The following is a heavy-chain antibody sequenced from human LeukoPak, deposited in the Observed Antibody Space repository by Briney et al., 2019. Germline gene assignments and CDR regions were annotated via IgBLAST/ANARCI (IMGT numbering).Heavy chain of an antibody. V-gene: IGHV4-4*07. J-gene: IGHJ4*02. CDR1: GGSISSYY. Sequence: PSETLSLTCTVSGGSISSYYWSWIRQPAGKGLEWIGRIYTSGSTNYNPSLKSRVTISVDESKNQFSLKLSSATAADTAVYYRARAIGAAGLYYFDYGGQGTLVTVSS. D-gene: IGHD6-13*01. CDR2: IYTSGST. CDR3: ARAIGAAGLYYFDY.